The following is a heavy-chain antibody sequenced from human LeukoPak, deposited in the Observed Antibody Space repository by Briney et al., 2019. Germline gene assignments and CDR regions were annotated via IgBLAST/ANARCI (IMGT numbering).Heavy chain of an antibody. CDR2: IRYDGSNK. CDR1: GFTFSSYA. D-gene: IGHD5-24*01. V-gene: IGHV3-30*02. J-gene: IGHJ6*03. CDR3: AKGGGYNVKNYYYYYMDV. Sequence: GGSLRLSCAASGFTFSSYAMHWVRQAPGKGLEWVAFIRYDGSNKYYADSVKGRFTISRDNSKNTLYLQMNSLRAEDTAVYYCAKGGGYNVKNYYYYYMDVWGKGTTVTISS.